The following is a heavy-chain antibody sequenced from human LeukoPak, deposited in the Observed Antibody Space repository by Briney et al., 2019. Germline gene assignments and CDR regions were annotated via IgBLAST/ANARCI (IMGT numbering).Heavy chain of an antibody. Sequence: SETLSLTCTVSGGSISSYYWSWIRQPPGKGLEWIGYIYYSGSTNYNPSLKSRVTISVDTSKHQYSLKLSSVTAADTAVYYCARDTWDSSGGMGFDPWGQGTLVTVSS. CDR2: IYYSGST. CDR3: ARDTWDSSGGMGFDP. CDR1: GGSISSYY. D-gene: IGHD6-19*01. J-gene: IGHJ5*02. V-gene: IGHV4-59*01.